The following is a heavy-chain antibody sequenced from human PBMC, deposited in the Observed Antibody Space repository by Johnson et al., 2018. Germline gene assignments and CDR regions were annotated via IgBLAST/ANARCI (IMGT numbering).Heavy chain of an antibody. CDR2: ISGGGDSG. CDR3: AKEGVMEWEYYGPFQY. D-gene: IGHD1-26*01. Sequence: VQLVQSGGGLVQPGVSLTLSCVTSGFTFSRIVGPPGPGKGQVWVSPISGGGDSGYHTDPGKGRFTISRDNSKNTLSLQMNSLRAEETAVYYCAKEGVMEWEYYGPFQYWGPGTLVTVSS. CDR1: GFTFSRIV. J-gene: IGHJ1*01. V-gene: IGHV3-23*04.